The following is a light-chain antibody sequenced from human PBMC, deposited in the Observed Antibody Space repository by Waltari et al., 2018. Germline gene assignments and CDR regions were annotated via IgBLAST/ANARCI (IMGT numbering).Light chain of an antibody. V-gene: IGLV4-69*01. CDR2: VNSDGRH. CDR3: QTGGHGTWV. Sequence: QLVVTQSPSASASLGASVKLTCTLSSGHSSNIIAWLQQQPEKGPRYLMKVNSDGRHSRGDAIPDRFSGSSSGAERHLTISSLQAEDEADYYCQTGGHGTWVFGGGTKLTVL. J-gene: IGLJ3*02. CDR1: SGHSSNI.